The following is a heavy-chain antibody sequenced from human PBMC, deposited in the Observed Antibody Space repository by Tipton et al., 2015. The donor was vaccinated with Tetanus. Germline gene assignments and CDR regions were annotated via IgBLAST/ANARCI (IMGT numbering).Heavy chain of an antibody. CDR2: ISHSGTT. D-gene: IGHD5/OR15-5a*01. CDR1: GGSISSDAHY. V-gene: IGHV4-30-4*01. J-gene: IGHJ4*02. Sequence: TLSLTCSVSGGSISSDAHYWSWIRQPPGKGLEWLGYISHSGTTNYNPSLMSRVTLSLDTARGQFSLKLTSVTAADAAVYYCARLREIVSRSGWAFDYWGQGILVTVSS. CDR3: ARLREIVSRSGWAFDY.